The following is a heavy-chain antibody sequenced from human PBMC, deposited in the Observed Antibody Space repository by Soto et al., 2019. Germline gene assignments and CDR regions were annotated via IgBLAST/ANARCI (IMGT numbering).Heavy chain of an antibody. D-gene: IGHD3-16*01. CDR3: AKDGNGQRGRPH. J-gene: IGHJ4*02. CDR2: IYSGGSI. CDR1: GFTVSNNI. Sequence: VQLVESGGGLIQAGGSLRLSCAVSGFTVSNNIMMWVRQAPGKGLEWGSLIYSGGSISYADSGKGRFTISRDGSMNLLYLQINTLTAEGTAVDYSAKDGNGQRGRPHWGQGTLVTVSS. V-gene: IGHV3-53*02.